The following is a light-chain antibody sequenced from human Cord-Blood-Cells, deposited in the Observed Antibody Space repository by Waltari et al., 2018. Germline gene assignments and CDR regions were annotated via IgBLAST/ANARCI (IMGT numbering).Light chain of an antibody. CDR3: QAWDSSTVV. V-gene: IGLV3-1*01. Sequence: SYELTQPPSVSVSPGQTASITCSGDKLGDKYACWYKKKPGQSPVLVIYQDSKRPSGIPGRFSGSNSGNTATLTISGTQAMDEADYYCQAWDSSTVVFGGGTKLTVL. J-gene: IGLJ2*01. CDR1: KLGDKY. CDR2: QDS.